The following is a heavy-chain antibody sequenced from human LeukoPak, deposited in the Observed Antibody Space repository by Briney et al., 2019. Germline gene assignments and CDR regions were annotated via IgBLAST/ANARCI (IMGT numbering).Heavy chain of an antibody. CDR3: ARGPGAGSIAVARHPFDY. CDR1: GGSFSGYY. J-gene: IGHJ4*02. Sequence: SETLSLTCAVYGGSFSGYYWSWIRQPPGKGLEWIGEINHSGSTNYNPSLKSRVNISVDTSKNQFSLKLSSVTAADTAVYYCARGPGAGSIAVARHPFDYWGQGTLVTVSS. CDR2: INHSGST. V-gene: IGHV4-34*01. D-gene: IGHD6-19*01.